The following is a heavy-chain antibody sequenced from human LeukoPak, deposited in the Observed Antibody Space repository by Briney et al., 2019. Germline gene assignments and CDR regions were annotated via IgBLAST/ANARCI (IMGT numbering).Heavy chain of an antibody. CDR2: IIPIFGTA. CDR3: AKRSYYDSSGYYYFDY. D-gene: IGHD3-22*01. J-gene: IGHJ4*02. CDR1: GGTFSSYA. V-gene: IGHV1-69*13. Sequence: GASVKVSCKASGGTFSSYAISWVRQAPGQGLEWMGGIIPIFGTANYAQKFQGRVTITADESTSTAYMELSSLRSEDTAVYYCAKRSYYDSSGYYYFDYWGQGTLVTVSS.